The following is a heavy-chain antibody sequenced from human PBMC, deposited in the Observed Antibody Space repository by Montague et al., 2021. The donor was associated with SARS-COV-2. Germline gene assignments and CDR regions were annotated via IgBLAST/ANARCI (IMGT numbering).Heavy chain of an antibody. Sequence: SETLSLTCTVSGASVRTYYWSWIRQSAGKKLEWMGRLYTSGSTYYNPSFKSRVTMSLDTSKNLFSLKLSSMTAADTAVYYCARDGADYSFAYYHEMDVWGQGIAVTVSS. CDR2: LYTSGST. J-gene: IGHJ6*02. CDR3: ARDGADYSFAYYHEMDV. D-gene: IGHD5-12*01. V-gene: IGHV4-4*07. CDR1: GASVRTYY.